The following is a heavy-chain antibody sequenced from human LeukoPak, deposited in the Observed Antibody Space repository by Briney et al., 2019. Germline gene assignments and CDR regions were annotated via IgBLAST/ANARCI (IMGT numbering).Heavy chain of an antibody. CDR1: GFTFSSYS. CDR2: ISSSSSYI. V-gene: IGHV3-21*01. J-gene: IGHJ4*02. D-gene: IGHD3-10*01. Sequence: GGSLRLSCAASGFTFSSYSMNWVRQAPGKGLEWVSSISSSSSYIYYADSMKGRFTISRDNAKNSLYLQMNSLRAEDTAVYYCARDEYGSGSYYLDYWGQGTLVTVSS. CDR3: ARDEYGSGSYYLDY.